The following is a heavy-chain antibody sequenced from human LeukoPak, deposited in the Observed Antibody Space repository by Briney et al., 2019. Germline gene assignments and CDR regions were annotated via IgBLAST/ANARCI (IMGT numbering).Heavy chain of an antibody. CDR3: ASSRCSGGSCYFQH. CDR2: IYSGGST. Sequence: PGGSLRLSCAACGFTFSSNYMSGVRQAPGKGLEGVSVIYSGGSTYYADSVKGRFTISRDNSNNTLYLQMNSLRAEDTAVYYCASSRCSGGSCYFQHWGQGTLVTVSS. V-gene: IGHV3-53*01. CDR1: GFTFSSNY. J-gene: IGHJ1*01. D-gene: IGHD2-15*01.